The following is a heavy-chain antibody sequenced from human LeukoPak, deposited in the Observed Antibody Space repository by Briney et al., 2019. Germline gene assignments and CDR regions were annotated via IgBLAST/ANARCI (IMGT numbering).Heavy chain of an antibody. J-gene: IGHJ4*02. CDR2: VYYSGST. CDR1: GGSISSSSYY. D-gene: IGHD2-21*01. V-gene: IGHV4-39*01. CDR3: VTVVIATHSFDY. Sequence: PSETLSLTCTVSGGSISSSSYYWGWIRQPPGKGLEWIGSVYYSGSTYYNPSLKSRVTISVDTSKNQFSLKLSSVTAADMAVYYCVTVVIATHSFDYWGQGTLVTVSS.